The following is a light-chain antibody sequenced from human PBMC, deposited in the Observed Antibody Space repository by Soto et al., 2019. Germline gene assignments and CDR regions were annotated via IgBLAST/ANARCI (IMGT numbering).Light chain of an antibody. V-gene: IGLV2-11*01. CDR1: SGDVGGYNY. CDR2: DVS. CDR3: SSYAGSYSV. J-gene: IGLJ2*01. Sequence: QSALIQPRSVSGSPGQSVTISCTGTSGDVGGYNYVSWFQQYPGKAPKLMIYDVSNRPSGVSNRFSGSKSGNTASLTISGLQAEDEADYYCSSYAGSYSVFGGGTKLTVL.